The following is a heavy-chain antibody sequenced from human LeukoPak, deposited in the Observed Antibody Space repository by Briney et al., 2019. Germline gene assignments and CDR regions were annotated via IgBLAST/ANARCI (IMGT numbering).Heavy chain of an antibody. V-gene: IGHV4-34*01. D-gene: IGHD5-12*01. CDR1: GFNFSNYA. CDR2: INHSGST. J-gene: IGHJ5*02. Sequence: TGGSLRLSCAASGFNFSNYAMTWIRQPPGKGLEWIGEINHSGSTNYNPSLKSRVTISVDTSKNQFSLKLSSVTAADTAVYYCARGARTPSGYGSRTAGRANWFDPWGQGTLVTVSS. CDR3: ARGARTPSGYGSRTAGRANWFDP.